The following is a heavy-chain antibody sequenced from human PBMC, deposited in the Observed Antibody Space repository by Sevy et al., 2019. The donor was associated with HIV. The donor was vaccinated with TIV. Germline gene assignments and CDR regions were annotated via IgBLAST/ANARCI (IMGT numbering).Heavy chain of an antibody. CDR3: ARVTDGSGGSCYFLSATDI. Sequence: GGSLRLSCAASGFTVSSNYMSWVRQAPGKGLEWVSVIYSGGSTYYADSVKGRFTISRDNSKNTLYLQMNSLTAEDTAVYYCARVTDGSGGSCYFLSATDIWSQGTMVTVSS. J-gene: IGHJ3*02. D-gene: IGHD2-15*01. V-gene: IGHV3-53*01. CDR2: IYSGGST. CDR1: GFTVSSNY.